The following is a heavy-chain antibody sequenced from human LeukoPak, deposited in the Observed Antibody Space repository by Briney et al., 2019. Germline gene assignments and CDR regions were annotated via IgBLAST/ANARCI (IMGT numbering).Heavy chain of an antibody. J-gene: IGHJ3*02. Sequence: ASVKVSCKASGYTFTGYYMHWVRQAPGQGLEWMGWINPNSGSTNYAQKFQGRVTMTRDTSISTAYMELSRLRSDDTAVYYCARAHDSSGYYSDAFDIWGQGTMVTVSS. D-gene: IGHD3-22*01. CDR3: ARAHDSSGYYSDAFDI. CDR1: GYTFTGYY. V-gene: IGHV1-2*02. CDR2: INPNSGST.